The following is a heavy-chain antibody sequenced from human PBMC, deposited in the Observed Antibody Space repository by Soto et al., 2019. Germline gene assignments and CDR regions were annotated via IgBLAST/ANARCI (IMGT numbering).Heavy chain of an antibody. CDR2: FDPEDGET. CDR1: GYTLTELS. Sequence: ASVKVSCKVSGYTLTELSMHWVRQAPGKGLEWMGGFDPEDGETIYAQKFQGRVTMTEDTSTDTAYMELSSLRSEDTAVYYCAPGVYYDIGVHTLALGGRGTLAPVP. J-gene: IGHJ1*01. D-gene: IGHD3-22*01. CDR3: APGVYYDIGVHTLAL. V-gene: IGHV1-24*01.